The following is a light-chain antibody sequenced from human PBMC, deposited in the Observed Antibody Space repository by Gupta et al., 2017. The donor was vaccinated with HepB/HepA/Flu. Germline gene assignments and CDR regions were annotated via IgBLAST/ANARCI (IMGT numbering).Light chain of an antibody. V-gene: IGKV4-1*01. CDR1: QSVLNNNRKY. Sequence: DIVLTQSPASLAVSQGEWATINCKSSQSVLNNNRKYLAWYQQKSGQPPKLLIYWASTREAGVPDRFSGSGSGTDFTLTISSLQAEDVAVYYCQHYYSSPPTFGGGTKVEIK. CDR3: QHYYSSPPT. CDR2: WAS. J-gene: IGKJ4*01.